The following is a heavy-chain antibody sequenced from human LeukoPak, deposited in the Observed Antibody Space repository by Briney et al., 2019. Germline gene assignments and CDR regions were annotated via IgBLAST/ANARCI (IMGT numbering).Heavy chain of an antibody. CDR1: GFTISTYG. J-gene: IGHJ4*02. CDR3: AKSVYHSGTY. CDR2: ISGGTT. Sequence: PGGSLRLSCAAAGFTISTYGMSWVRQAPGKGMEWVSSISGGTTYYADSVKGRFTISRDNSKNTVSLQMNSLRAEDTAVYYCAKSVYHSGTYWGQGTLVTVSS. V-gene: IGHV3-23*01. D-gene: IGHD3-10*01.